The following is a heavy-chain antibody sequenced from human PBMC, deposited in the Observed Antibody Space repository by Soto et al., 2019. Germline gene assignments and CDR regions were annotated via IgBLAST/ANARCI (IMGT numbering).Heavy chain of an antibody. D-gene: IGHD3-10*01. V-gene: IGHV3-7*04. CDR3: TRSYGSGDCPPG. CDR1: GFGFSNYW. J-gene: IGHJ4*02. CDR2: IKQDGSEK. Sequence: EVRLVESGGGLVQAGGSLRLSCAASGFGFSNYWMTWFRQAPGRGLEWVANIKQDGSEKYYVDSVKGRFVISRDNAKNSLFLQMDSLRAEGTAVYYCTRSYGSGDCPPGWGQGALVTVSS.